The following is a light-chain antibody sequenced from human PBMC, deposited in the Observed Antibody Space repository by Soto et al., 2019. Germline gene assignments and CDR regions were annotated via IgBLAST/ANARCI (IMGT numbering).Light chain of an antibody. CDR1: SSAVGSYNY. CDR2: EVS. Sequence: QSALTQPASVSGSPGQSITISCTGTSSAVGSYNYVSWYQQHPGKAPKLMIYEVSTRPSGVSSRFSGSKSGNTASLTISGLQAEDEADYYCSSYASSSTVFGTGTKVTVL. J-gene: IGLJ1*01. CDR3: SSYASSSTV. V-gene: IGLV2-14*01.